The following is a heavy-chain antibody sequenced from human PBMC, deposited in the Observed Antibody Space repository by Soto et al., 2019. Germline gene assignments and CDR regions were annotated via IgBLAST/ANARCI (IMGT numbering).Heavy chain of an antibody. V-gene: IGHV3-30*18. Sequence: PGGSLRLSCAASGFTFSTYGMHWVRQAPGKGLGWVAVISYDGSNKYYADSVKGRFTISRDNSKNTLYLQMSSLRAEDTAVYYCAKGFSYSVIDYWGQGTLVTVSS. CDR1: GFTFSTYG. J-gene: IGHJ4*02. D-gene: IGHD5-18*01. CDR3: AKGFSYSVIDY. CDR2: ISYDGSNK.